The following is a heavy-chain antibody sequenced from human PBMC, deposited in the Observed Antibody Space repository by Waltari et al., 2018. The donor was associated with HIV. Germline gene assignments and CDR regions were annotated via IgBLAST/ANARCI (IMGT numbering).Heavy chain of an antibody. D-gene: IGHD3-22*01. CDR3: ARVHYSDSSGYERKLDC. V-gene: IGHV3-21*01. CDR1: GFTFSDYS. CDR2: IMSSDTFN. Sequence: EVQLVESGGGLVKPGGSLRLSCAASGFTFSDYSMVWVRQAPGKGLEWLSSIMSSDTFNDYGDSVGGRFTISRDNAKKSLYLQLNSLRDEDTAVYYCARVHYSDSSGYERKLDCWGQGTLVTVSS. J-gene: IGHJ4*02.